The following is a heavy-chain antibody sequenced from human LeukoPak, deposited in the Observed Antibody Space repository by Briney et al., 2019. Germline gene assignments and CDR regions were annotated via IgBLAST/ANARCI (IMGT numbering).Heavy chain of an antibody. V-gene: IGHV3-23*01. CDR1: GFTSSTYA. Sequence: GGSLRLSCAGSGFTSSTYAMSWVRQAPGKGLEWVSAISSGRTTYYVDSVKGRFTISRDNSKNTLYLQMNSLRAEDTAVYYCARDRAAADPWGQGTLVTVSS. J-gene: IGHJ5*02. CDR2: ISSGRTT. D-gene: IGHD6-13*01. CDR3: ARDRAAADP.